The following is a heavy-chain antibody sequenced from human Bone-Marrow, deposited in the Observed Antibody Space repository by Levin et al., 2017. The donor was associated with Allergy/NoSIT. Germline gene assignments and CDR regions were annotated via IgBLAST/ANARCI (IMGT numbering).Heavy chain of an antibody. Sequence: SQTLSLTCTVSGGSISHYYWSWIRQPPGKRLEWIGYIYYSGSTNYNPSLQSRVAISVDTSKNQFSLKLSSVTAADTAVYYCARITHYDDDSSDYDPGYYFDHWGQGALVIVSS. V-gene: IGHV4-59*01. CDR1: GGSISHYY. D-gene: IGHD3-22*01. J-gene: IGHJ4*02. CDR2: IYYSGST. CDR3: ARITHYDDDSSDYDPGYYFDH.